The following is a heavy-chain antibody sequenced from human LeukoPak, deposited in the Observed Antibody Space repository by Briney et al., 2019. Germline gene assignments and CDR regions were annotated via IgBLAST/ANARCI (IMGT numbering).Heavy chain of an antibody. CDR1: GFTFSSYW. CDR3: ARDDCSSISCYHNWFDP. Sequence: GGSLRLSCAASGFTFSSYWMSWVRQAPGKGREGVANINQDGSEKYYVDSVKGRFTISRDNAKNSLYLQMNSLRAEDTAVYYCARDDCSSISCYHNWFDPWGQGTLVTVSS. V-gene: IGHV3-7*01. D-gene: IGHD2-2*01. CDR2: INQDGSEK. J-gene: IGHJ5*02.